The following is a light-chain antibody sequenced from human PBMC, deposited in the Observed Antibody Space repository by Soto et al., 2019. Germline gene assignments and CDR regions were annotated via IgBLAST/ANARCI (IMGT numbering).Light chain of an antibody. CDR1: QSVGNY. CDR3: QQYAEGTPIT. J-gene: IGKJ5*01. Sequence: EIVLTQSPATLSLSPGERATLSCRASQSVGNYLLWYQQKPGQAPRLLIYDTSNRASGIPARFSGSGSGTDFTLTISRLESDDFALYYCQQYAEGTPITFGQGTRLEIK. V-gene: IGKV3-11*01. CDR2: DTS.